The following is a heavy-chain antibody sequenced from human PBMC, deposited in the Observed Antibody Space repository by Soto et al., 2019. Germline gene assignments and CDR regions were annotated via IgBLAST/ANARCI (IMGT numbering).Heavy chain of an antibody. CDR3: AMVDNYVTPTPQDV. V-gene: IGHV1-18*01. CDR2: ISAYNGNT. J-gene: IGHJ6*02. CDR1: GYTFTNFG. Sequence: ASVKGSCKASGYTFTNFGISWVRQAPGQGLGWMGWISAYNGNTNYAQNFQGRVTMTTDTSTSTAYMDLGSLTSDDTVVYYCAMVDNYVTPTPQDVWGQGTTVTVSS. D-gene: IGHD3-16*01.